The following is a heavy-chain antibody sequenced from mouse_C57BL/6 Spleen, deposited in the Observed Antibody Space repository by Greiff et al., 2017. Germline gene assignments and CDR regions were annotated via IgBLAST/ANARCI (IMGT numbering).Heavy chain of an antibody. CDR1: GYTFTSHC. J-gene: IGHJ3*01. V-gene: IGHV1-53*01. D-gene: IGHD1-1*01. Sequence: QVQLQQSGTELVKPGASVKLSCKASGYTFTSHCMHWVKQRPGQGLEWIGNINPSNGGTNYNEKFKSKATLTVVKSSSTAYMQLSGLKSEDSAVYDGARDHYYGGSPWFAYWGQGTLVTVSA. CDR2: INPSNGGT. CDR3: ARDHYYGGSPWFAY.